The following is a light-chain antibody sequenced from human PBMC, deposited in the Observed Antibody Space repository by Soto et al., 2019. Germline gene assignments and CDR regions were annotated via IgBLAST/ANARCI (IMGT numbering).Light chain of an antibody. Sequence: EIVMTQSPATLSVSPGEGATLSCRASQSVSSNLAWYQQKPGQAPRLLIYGASARATGVPARFSGSGSGTEFTLTISSLQSEDFAVYHCQQYNKWPLYTFGQGTKLEIK. CDR3: QQYNKWPLYT. V-gene: IGKV3-15*01. J-gene: IGKJ2*01. CDR2: GAS. CDR1: QSVSSN.